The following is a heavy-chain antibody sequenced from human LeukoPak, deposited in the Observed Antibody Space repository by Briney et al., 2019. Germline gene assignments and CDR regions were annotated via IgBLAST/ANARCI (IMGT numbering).Heavy chain of an antibody. V-gene: IGHV3-9*01. CDR1: GFTFDDYA. CDR2: ISWNSGSI. D-gene: IGHD6-13*01. J-gene: IGHJ1*01. Sequence: GRSLRLSCAASGFTFDDYAMHWVRQAPGKGLEWVSGISWNSGSIGYADSVKGRFTISRDNAKDSLYLQMNSLRAEDTALYYCAEDIAAGMGEYFQHWGQGTLVTVSS. CDR3: AEDIAAGMGEYFQH.